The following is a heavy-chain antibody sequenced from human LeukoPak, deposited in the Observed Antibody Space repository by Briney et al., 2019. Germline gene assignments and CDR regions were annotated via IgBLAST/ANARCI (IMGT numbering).Heavy chain of an antibody. CDR1: GFTFDDYA. CDR2: ISWNSGSI. J-gene: IGHJ4*02. V-gene: IGHV3-9*01. D-gene: IGHD1-26*01. CDR3: AKMSGSYNRAAHFDY. Sequence: GGSLRLSCAASGFTFDDYAMHWVRQAPGKGLEWVSGISWNSGSIGYADSVKGRFTISRDNSKNTLYLQMNSLRAEDTAVYYCAKMSGSYNRAAHFDYWGQGTLVTVSS.